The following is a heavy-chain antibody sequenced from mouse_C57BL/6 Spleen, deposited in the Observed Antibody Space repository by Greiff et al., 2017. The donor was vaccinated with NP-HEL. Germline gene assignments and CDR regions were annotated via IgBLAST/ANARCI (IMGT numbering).Heavy chain of an antibody. CDR2: ISSGGDYI. J-gene: IGHJ4*01. V-gene: IGHV5-9-1*02. CDR3: TRAGADDYDAGAMDY. D-gene: IGHD2-4*01. Sequence: EVQLVESGEGLVKPGGSLKLSCAASGFTFSSYAMSWVRQTPEKRLEWVAYISSGGDYIYYADTVKGRFTISRDNARNTLYLQMSSLKSEDTAMYYCTRAGADDYDAGAMDYWGQGTSVTVSA. CDR1: GFTFSSYA.